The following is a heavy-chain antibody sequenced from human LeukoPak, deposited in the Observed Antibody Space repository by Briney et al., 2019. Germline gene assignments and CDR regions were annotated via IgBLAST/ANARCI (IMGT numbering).Heavy chain of an antibody. CDR2: IKQDGSEK. CDR3: ARDDPSDY. CDR1: GFTFSSYW. J-gene: IGHJ4*02. Sequence: GGSLRLSCVGSGFTFSSYWMSWVRQAPGKGLEWVANIKQDGSEKYYVDSVKGRFTISRDNAKNSLYLQMNSLRAEDTAVYYCARDDPSDYWGQGTLVTVSS. V-gene: IGHV3-7*01.